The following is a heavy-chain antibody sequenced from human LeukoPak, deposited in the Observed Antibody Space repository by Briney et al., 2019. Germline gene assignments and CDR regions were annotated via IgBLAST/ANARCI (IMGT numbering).Heavy chain of an antibody. CDR2: ISASGGST. CDR3: AKHIRSSGWYDRADY. V-gene: IGHV3-23*01. D-gene: IGHD6-19*01. Sequence: GGSLRLSCAASGFTFSSYAMSWVRQAPGKGLEWVSSISASGGSTYYADSVKGRFTISRDNSKNTLYLQMNSLRAEDTAVYYCAKHIRSSGWYDRADYWGQGTLVIVSS. CDR1: GFTFSSYA. J-gene: IGHJ4*02.